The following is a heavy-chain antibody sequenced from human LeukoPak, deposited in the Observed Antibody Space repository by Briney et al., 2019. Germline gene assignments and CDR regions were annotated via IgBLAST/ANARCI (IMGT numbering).Heavy chain of an antibody. CDR1: GFTFGDYA. V-gene: IGHV3-49*04. D-gene: IGHD3-3*01. J-gene: IGHJ4*02. CDR2: IRSKAYGGTT. CDR3: TRARFVDYDFWSGWVY. Sequence: GGSLRLSCTASGFTFGDYAMSWVRQAPGKGLEWVGFIRSKAYGGTTEYAASVKGRFTISRDDSKSIAYLQMNSLKTEDTAVYYCTRARFVDYDFWSGWVYWGQGTLVTVSS.